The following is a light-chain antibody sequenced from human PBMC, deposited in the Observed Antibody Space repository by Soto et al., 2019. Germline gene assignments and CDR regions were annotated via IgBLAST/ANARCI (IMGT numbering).Light chain of an antibody. Sequence: QSALTQPASVSGSPGQSITISCTGTSSDVGAYNYVSWYQHHPGKAPKLMIYDVSDRPSGVSNRFSGSKSGNTASLTISGLQAEEEADYYCSSYTSSSTLVVFGGGTKLTVL. J-gene: IGLJ2*01. V-gene: IGLV2-14*03. CDR3: SSYTSSSTLVV. CDR1: SSDVGAYNY. CDR2: DVS.